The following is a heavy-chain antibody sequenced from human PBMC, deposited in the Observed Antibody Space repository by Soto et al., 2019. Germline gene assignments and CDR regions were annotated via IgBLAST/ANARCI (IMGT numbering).Heavy chain of an antibody. J-gene: IGHJ4*02. D-gene: IGHD3-16*02. CDR1: GYDFTRYF. Sequence: ASVKVSCKTSGYDFTRYFIHWVRQAPGQGLEWMVKVNPTGGSPTFGHKFQGRVTVTTDTSTSTVYMELISLRSDDTAVYYCSRDLSPYWGQGTLVTVSS. V-gene: IGHV1-46*03. CDR3: SRDLSPY. CDR2: VNPTGGSP.